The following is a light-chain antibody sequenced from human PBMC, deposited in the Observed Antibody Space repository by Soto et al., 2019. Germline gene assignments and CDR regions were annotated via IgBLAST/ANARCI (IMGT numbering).Light chain of an antibody. J-gene: IGLJ2*01. CDR3: NSYTSSSTYVV. CDR2: EVS. Sequence: QSALTQPASVSGSPGQSITISCTGTSSDVGGYTYVSWYQQHPGKAPKLMIYEVSNWPSGVSNRFSGSKSGNTASLTISGLQAEDEADYYCNSYTSSSTYVVFGGGTKLTVL. V-gene: IGLV2-14*01. CDR1: SSDVGGYTY.